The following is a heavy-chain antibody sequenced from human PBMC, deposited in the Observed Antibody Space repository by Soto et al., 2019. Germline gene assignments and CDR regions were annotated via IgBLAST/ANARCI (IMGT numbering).Heavy chain of an antibody. CDR1: GYTFTSYY. CDR2: INPSGGGT. Sequence: GASVKVSCKASGYTFTSYYMHWVRQAPGQGLEWMGIINPSGGGTSYAQKFQGRVTMTRDTSTSTVYMELSSLRSEDTAVYYCARDSRRHYDSSGIDYWGQGTLVTVSS. V-gene: IGHV1-46*03. CDR3: ARDSRRHYDSSGIDY. D-gene: IGHD3-22*01. J-gene: IGHJ4*02.